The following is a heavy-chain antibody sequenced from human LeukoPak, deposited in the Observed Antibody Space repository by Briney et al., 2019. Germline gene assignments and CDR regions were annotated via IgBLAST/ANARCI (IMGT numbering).Heavy chain of an antibody. CDR2: IKQDGSEK. J-gene: IGHJ4*02. V-gene: IGHV3-7*01. D-gene: IGHD3-10*01. Sequence: PGGSLRLSCAASGFTFSSYWMSWVRQAPGKGLEWVANIKQDGSEKYYVDSVKGRITISRDNAKNSLYLQMNSLRAEDTAVYYCARHYYGSGSYGPPDKPPNYWGQGTLVTVSS. CDR1: GFTFSSYW. CDR3: ARHYYGSGSYGPPDKPPNY.